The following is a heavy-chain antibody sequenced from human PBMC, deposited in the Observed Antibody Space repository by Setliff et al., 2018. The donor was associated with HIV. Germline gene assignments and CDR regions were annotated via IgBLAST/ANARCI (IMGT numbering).Heavy chain of an antibody. CDR3: ARGRPIVWFGEFLYPEIDY. CDR2: IIPKSNTP. J-gene: IGHJ4*02. D-gene: IGHD3-10*01. CDR1: GDTFSAFA. V-gene: IGHV1-69*13. Sequence: SVKVSCKATGDTFSAFAIIWVRPAPGHGLEWMGGIIPKSNTPDYAQIFKGRLTITADESTSTANMELVGLTSEDTAVYYCARGRPIVWFGEFLYPEIDYWGQGSQVTVSS.